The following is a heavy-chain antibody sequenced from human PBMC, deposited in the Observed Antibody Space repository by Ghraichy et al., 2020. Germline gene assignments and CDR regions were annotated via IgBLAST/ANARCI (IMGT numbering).Heavy chain of an antibody. CDR3: ARDHCSSPGCHYAYYLYYMDV. J-gene: IGHJ6*03. V-gene: IGHV3-33*01. CDR2: IRYDGIAK. D-gene: IGHD2-2*01. Sequence: LSLTCAASGFTFSSYGIHWVRQAPGKGLEWVAVIRYDGIAKYYADSVKGRFTISRDNAKDTVYLQMNSLRAEDTAIYYCARDHCSSPGCHYAYYLYYMDVWGKGTTVTVSS. CDR1: GFTFSSYG.